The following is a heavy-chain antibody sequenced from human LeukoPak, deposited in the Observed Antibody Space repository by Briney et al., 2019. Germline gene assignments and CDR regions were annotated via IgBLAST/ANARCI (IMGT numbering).Heavy chain of an antibody. J-gene: IGHJ5*02. Sequence: GGSLRLSCAASGFTVSSNYMSWVRQAPGKGLEWVSVIYSGGSTYYADSVKGRFTISRDNSKNTLYLQMNSLRAEDTAVYYCAKDPQRITMIVVAPNWFDPWGQGTLVTVSS. D-gene: IGHD3-22*01. CDR2: IYSGGST. CDR3: AKDPQRITMIVVAPNWFDP. V-gene: IGHV3-53*01. CDR1: GFTVSSNY.